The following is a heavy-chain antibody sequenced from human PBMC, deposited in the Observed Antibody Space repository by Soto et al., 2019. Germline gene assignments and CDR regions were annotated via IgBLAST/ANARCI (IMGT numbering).Heavy chain of an antibody. J-gene: IGHJ5*02. Sequence: QVQLVQSGAEVKKPGASVKVSCKASGYTFTSYGISWVRQAPGQGLEWMGWINPYNGNTNYAQKLQGRVTMTTATSTSTAYLEPRMPTSADTAVYYWARGTVPGIWFAPWGPGALVTVS. CDR1: GYTFTSYG. CDR2: INPYNGNT. CDR3: ARGTVPGIWFAP. D-gene: IGHD6-19*01. V-gene: IGHV1-18*01.